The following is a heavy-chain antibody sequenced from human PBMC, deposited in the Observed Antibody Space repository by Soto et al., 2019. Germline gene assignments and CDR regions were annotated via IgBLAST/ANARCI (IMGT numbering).Heavy chain of an antibody. CDR3: ARGSGSSGGYYYYYMDV. D-gene: IGHD6-6*01. J-gene: IGHJ6*03. V-gene: IGHV4-34*01. CDR2: INHSGST. Sequence: SETLSLTCAVYGGSFSGYYWSWIRQPPGKGLEWIGEINHSGSTNYNPSLKSRVTISVDTSKNQFSLKLSSVTAADTAVYYCARGSGSSGGYYYYYMDVWGKGTTVTVSS. CDR1: GGSFSGYY.